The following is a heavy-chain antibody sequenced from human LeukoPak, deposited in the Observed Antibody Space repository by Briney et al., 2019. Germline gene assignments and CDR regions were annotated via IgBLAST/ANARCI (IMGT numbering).Heavy chain of an antibody. CDR3: ARPAPIPPYLYYYYMDV. Sequence: SETLSLTCTVSGGSISSSSYYWGWIRQPPGKGLEWIGSIYYSGSTYYNPSLKSRFTISVDTSKNPFSLKLSSVTAAGTAVYYWARPAPIPPYLYYYYMDVWGKGTTVTVSS. V-gene: IGHV4-39*01. D-gene: IGHD2-2*01. J-gene: IGHJ6*03. CDR1: GGSISSSSYY. CDR2: IYYSGST.